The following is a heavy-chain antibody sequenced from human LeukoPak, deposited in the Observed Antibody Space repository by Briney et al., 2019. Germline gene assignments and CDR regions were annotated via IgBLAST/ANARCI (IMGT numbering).Heavy chain of an antibody. Sequence: PSETLSLTCTVSGGSISSYYWSWIRQPPGKGLEWIGYIYYSGSTKYNPSLKSRVTISIDMSKNQFSLKLSSVTAADTAVYYCASGLRGGEDVSDIWGQGTMVTVSS. D-gene: IGHD2-21*01. CDR3: ASGLRGGEDVSDI. CDR2: IYYSGST. CDR1: GGSISSYY. V-gene: IGHV4-59*12. J-gene: IGHJ3*02.